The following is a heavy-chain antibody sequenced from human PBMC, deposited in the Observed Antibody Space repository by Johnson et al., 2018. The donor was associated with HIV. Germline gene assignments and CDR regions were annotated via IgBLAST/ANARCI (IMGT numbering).Heavy chain of an antibody. D-gene: IGHD5-18*01. Sequence: QVPLVESGGGLVKPGRSLRLSCAASGFTFSSYGMHWVRQAPGKGLEWVAVISYDGSNKYYADSVKGRFTISRDNSKNTLYLQMNSLKTEDTAVYYCTAEAGIELWLIDAFDIWGQGTMVTVSS. CDR3: TAEAGIELWLIDAFDI. J-gene: IGHJ3*02. CDR1: GFTFSSYG. V-gene: IGHV3-30*03. CDR2: ISYDGSNK.